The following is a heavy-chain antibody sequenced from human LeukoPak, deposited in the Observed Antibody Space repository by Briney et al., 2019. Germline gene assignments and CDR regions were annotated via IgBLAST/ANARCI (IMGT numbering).Heavy chain of an antibody. CDR2: INPNSGGT. Sequence: ASVTVSCKASGYTFTGYYMHWVRQAPGQGLEWMGWINPNSGGTNYAQKFQGRVTMTRDTSISTAYMELSRLRSDDTAVYYCAREGIVVVPDAMGVDYWGQGTLVTVSS. CDR1: GYTFTGYY. J-gene: IGHJ4*02. CDR3: AREGIVVVPDAMGVDY. V-gene: IGHV1-2*02. D-gene: IGHD2-2*01.